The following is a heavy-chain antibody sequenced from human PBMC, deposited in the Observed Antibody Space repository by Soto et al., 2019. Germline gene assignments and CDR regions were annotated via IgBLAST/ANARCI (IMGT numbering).Heavy chain of an antibody. CDR2: IFYSGST. J-gene: IGHJ4*02. V-gene: IGHV4-59*01. D-gene: IGHD4-17*01. CDR3: YYFDY. CDR1: GDSISSDY. Sequence: PSETLSLTCTVSGDSISSDYWSWTRQPPGRGLEWIGYIFYSGSTNYNPSLKNSLYLQMNSLRAEDTAVYYCARDTVPYGDYPYYFDYWGQGTLVTVSS.